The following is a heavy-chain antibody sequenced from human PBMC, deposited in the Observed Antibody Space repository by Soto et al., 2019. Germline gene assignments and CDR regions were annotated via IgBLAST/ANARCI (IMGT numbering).Heavy chain of an antibody. CDR2: IFYSGST. CDR3: AREETTMMGFDY. D-gene: IGHD4-17*01. Sequence: QVQLRESGPGLVKPSQTLSLTCTVSGGSISSGGYYWSWIRQHPGKGLEWIGYIFYSGSTSYNPSLRSRVTISVGTSKNQFSLKLSSVTAADTAVYYCAREETTMMGFDYWGQGTLVTV. V-gene: IGHV4-31*03. J-gene: IGHJ4*02. CDR1: GGSISSGGYY.